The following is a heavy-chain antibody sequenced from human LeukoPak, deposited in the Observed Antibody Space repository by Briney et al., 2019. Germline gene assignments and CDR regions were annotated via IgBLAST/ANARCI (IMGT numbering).Heavy chain of an antibody. CDR3: ARDLTKSDFWSGYYLAW. Sequence: ASVKVSCKASGYTFTGYYMHWVRQAPGQGLEWMGRINPNSGGTNYAQKFQGRVTMTRDTSVSTAYMELSRLRSDDTAVYYCARDLTKSDFWSGYYLAWWSQGTLVTVSS. CDR1: GYTFTGYY. V-gene: IGHV1-2*06. CDR2: INPNSGGT. J-gene: IGHJ4*02. D-gene: IGHD3-3*01.